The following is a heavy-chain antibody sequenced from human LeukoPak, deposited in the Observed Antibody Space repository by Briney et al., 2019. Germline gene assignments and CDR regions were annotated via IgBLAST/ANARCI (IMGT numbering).Heavy chain of an antibody. CDR3: ARGFLTATIPVGFDF. CDR1: GGPFSNYP. V-gene: IGHV1-69*04. J-gene: IGHJ4*02. D-gene: IGHD5-12*01. Sequence: SVKVSCKSSGGPFSNYPINWVRQAPGQQLEWMGRVIPILDKAFYAPTFQDRVILTADKSTSTSYLELRGLTFEDTAVYYCARGFLTATIPVGFDFWGQGTLVTVSS. CDR2: VIPILDKA.